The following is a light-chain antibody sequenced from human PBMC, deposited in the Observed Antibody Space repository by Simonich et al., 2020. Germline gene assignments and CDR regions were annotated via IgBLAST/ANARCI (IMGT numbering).Light chain of an antibody. Sequence: SYELTQPPSVSVSPGQTASITCSGDKLGDNYACWYQQKTGQSPVLVIYQDSTRPSGIPERFSGANSGNTATLTISGTQAMDEADYYCQAWDSSSVVFGGGTKLTVL. CDR2: QDS. V-gene: IGLV3-1*01. CDR3: QAWDSSSVV. CDR1: KLGDNY. J-gene: IGLJ2*01.